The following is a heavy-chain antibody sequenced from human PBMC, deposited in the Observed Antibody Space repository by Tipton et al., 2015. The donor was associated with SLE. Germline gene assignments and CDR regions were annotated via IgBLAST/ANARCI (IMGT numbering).Heavy chain of an antibody. J-gene: IGHJ4*02. CDR1: GGSFSAYY. D-gene: IGHD3-10*01. CDR3: ARSYYGSGSYPY. Sequence: TLSLTCAVYGGSFSAYYWSWIRQPPGKGLEWIGEINHSGSTNYNPSLKSRVTISVDTSKNQFSLKLSSVTAADTAVYYCARSYYGSGSYPYWGQGTLVTVSS. V-gene: IGHV4-34*01. CDR2: INHSGST.